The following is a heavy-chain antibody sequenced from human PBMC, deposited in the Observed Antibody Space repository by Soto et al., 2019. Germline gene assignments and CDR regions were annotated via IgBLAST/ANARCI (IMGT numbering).Heavy chain of an antibody. V-gene: IGHV3-33*01. CDR1: GFTFSSYG. Sequence: QVQLVESGGGVVQPGRSLRLSCAASGFTFSSYGMHWVRQAPGKGLEWVAVIWYDGSNKYYADSVKGRFTISRDNSKNTLYLQMNSLRAEDTTVYYCAREVRYYFDYWGQGTLVTVSS. D-gene: IGHD3-10*01. J-gene: IGHJ4*02. CDR3: AREVRYYFDY. CDR2: IWYDGSNK.